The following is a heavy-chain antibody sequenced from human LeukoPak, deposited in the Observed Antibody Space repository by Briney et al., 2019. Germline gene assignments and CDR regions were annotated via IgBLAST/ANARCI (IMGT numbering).Heavy chain of an antibody. CDR1: GFTFSSYW. Sequence: GGSLRLSCAASGFTFSSYWMSWVRQAPGKGLEWVAFIRSDESNKYYADSVKGRFTISRDNAKNSLYLQMNSLRAEDTAVYYCAREIPLIVGACFDYWGQGTLVTVSS. CDR2: IRSDESNK. J-gene: IGHJ4*02. V-gene: IGHV3-30*02. CDR3: AREIPLIVGACFDY. D-gene: IGHD1-26*01.